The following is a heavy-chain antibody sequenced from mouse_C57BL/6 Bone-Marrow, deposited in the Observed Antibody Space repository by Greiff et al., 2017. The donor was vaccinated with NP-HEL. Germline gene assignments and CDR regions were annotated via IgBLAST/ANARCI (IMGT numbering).Heavy chain of an antibody. V-gene: IGHV2-2*01. D-gene: IGHD1-1*01. J-gene: IGHJ3*01. CDR3: ARKGETVVSPFAY. CDR1: GFSLTSYG. CDR2: IWSGGST. Sequence: VQRVESGPGLVQPSQSLSITCTVSGFSLTSYGVHWVRQSPGKGLEWLGVIWSGGSTDYNAAFISRLSISKDNSKSQVFCKMNSLQADDTAIYYCARKGETVVSPFAYWGQGTLVTVSA.